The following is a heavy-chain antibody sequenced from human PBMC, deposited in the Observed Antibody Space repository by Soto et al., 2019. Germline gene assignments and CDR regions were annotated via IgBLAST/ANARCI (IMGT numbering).Heavy chain of an antibody. CDR2: IIPIFGTA. CDR1: GGTFSSYA. D-gene: IGHD6-19*01. V-gene: IGHV1-69*13. CDR3: AASGGLVLGIPPHFDY. J-gene: IGHJ4*02. Sequence: SVKVSCKASGGTFSSYAISWVRQAPGQGLEWMGGIIPIFGTANYAQRFQGRVTMTADESTSTAYMELSSLRSEDTAVYYCAASGGLVLGIPPHFDYWGQGTLVTVSS.